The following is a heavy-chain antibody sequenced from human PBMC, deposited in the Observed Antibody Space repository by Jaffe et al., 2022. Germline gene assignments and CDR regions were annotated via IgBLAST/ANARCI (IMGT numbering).Heavy chain of an antibody. CDR1: GYTFTSYG. CDR3: ARDQMYYDILTGYYNRFDY. V-gene: IGHV1-18*01. CDR2: ISAYNGNT. D-gene: IGHD3-9*01. Sequence: QVQLVQSGAEVKKPGASVKVSCKASGYTFTSYGISWVRQAPGQGLEWMGWISAYNGNTNYAQKLQGRVTMTTDTSTSTAYMELRSLRSDDTAVYYCARDQMYYDILTGYYNRFDYWGQGTLVTVSS. J-gene: IGHJ4*02.